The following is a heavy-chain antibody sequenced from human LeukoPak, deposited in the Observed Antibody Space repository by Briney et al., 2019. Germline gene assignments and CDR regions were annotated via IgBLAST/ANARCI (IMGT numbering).Heavy chain of an antibody. J-gene: IGHJ4*02. CDR1: GFTFSSYW. CDR3: ARSLGYFDY. Sequence: GGSLRLSCAASGFTFSSYWMHWVRQAPGKGLVWVSRFNSDGRSTGYADSVKGRFTISRDNAKNTLYLQMNSLRAEDTAVYYCARSLGYFDYWGQGILVTVSS. D-gene: IGHD1-26*01. CDR2: FNSDGRST. V-gene: IGHV3-74*01.